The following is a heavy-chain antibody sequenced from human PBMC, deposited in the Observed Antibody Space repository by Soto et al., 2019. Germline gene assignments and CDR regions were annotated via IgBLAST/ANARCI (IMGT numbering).Heavy chain of an antibody. CDR2: ITSVGGST. J-gene: IGHJ3*02. Sequence: ASVKVSCKASGYTFTNHLVHWVRQAPGQGLEWMGRITSVGGSTRYAQKFQGRITMTRDTSTSTVNMELSSLTSEDTAIYYCASEVVVAAKAEAFDIWGQGTMVTVSS. CDR1: GYTFTNHL. CDR3: ASEVVVAAKAEAFDI. V-gene: IGHV1-46*01. D-gene: IGHD2-15*01.